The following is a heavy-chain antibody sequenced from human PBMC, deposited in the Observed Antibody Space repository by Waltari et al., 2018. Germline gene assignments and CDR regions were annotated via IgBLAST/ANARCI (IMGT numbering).Heavy chain of an antibody. CDR3: ARVLDITPTAFDI. J-gene: IGHJ3*02. CDR1: GGSISSHY. D-gene: IGHD3-9*01. Sequence: QVQLQESGPGLVKPSETLSLTCTVSGGSISSHYWSWIRQPPGKGLEWIGYIYYSGSTNYNPSLKSRVTISVDTSKNQFSLKLSSVTAADTAVYYCARVLDITPTAFDIWGQGTMVTVSS. CDR2: IYYSGST. V-gene: IGHV4-59*11.